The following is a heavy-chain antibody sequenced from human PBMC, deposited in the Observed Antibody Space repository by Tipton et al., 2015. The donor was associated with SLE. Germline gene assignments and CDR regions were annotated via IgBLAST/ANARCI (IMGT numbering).Heavy chain of an antibody. J-gene: IGHJ4*02. CDR3: ARIHYYGSGSRDY. D-gene: IGHD3-10*01. CDR2: INWNSGSL. V-gene: IGHV3-9*01. CDR1: GFSLEDYG. Sequence: SLRLSCAAFGFSLEDYGMDWVRQVPGKGLEWVSGINWNSGSLDYADSVKGRFTISRDNAKDTLYLQMNSLRAEDTAVYYCARIHYYGSGSRDYWGQGTLVTVSS.